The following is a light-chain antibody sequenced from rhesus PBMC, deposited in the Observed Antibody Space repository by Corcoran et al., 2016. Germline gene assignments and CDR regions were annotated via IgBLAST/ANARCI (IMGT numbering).Light chain of an antibody. CDR2: EVS. V-gene: IGLV2-32*02. CDR1: RSDIGHYNY. CDR3: SSYSGTYTCI. J-gene: IGLJ2*01. Sequence: QAALTQPRSVSGSPGQSVTISCTGTRSDIGHYNYVSWYQQHPGTAPKLIIHEVSKRPSGVSDRFSGSKYGNTATLTISGLQAEDDADYHCSSYSGTYTCIFGGGTRLTVL.